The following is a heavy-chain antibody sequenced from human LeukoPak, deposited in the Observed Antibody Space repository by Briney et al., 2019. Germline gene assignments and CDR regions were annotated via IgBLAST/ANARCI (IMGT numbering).Heavy chain of an antibody. D-gene: IGHD3-3*01. V-gene: IGHV4-4*02. Sequence: SGTLSLTCGVSGGSISSTNWWTWVRQPPGKGLEWIGEVHLDGRTNYNPSLESRLTMSVDLSENHISLKLTSVTAADTAVYYCAREGGFYRPLDYSGQGTLVTVSS. CDR1: GGSISSTNW. J-gene: IGHJ4*02. CDR2: VHLDGRT. CDR3: AREGGFYRPLDY.